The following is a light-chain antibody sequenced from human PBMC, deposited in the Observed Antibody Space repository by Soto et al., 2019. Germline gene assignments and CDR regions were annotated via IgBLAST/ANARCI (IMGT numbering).Light chain of an antibody. J-gene: IGLJ3*02. Sequence: QSVLTQPPSVSGAPGQRVIISCTNIGADFDVLWYQQLPGTAPKLLINANDNRPAGVTDRFSGSRSGNTASLTISGLQAEDEADYYCCSYAGSSSWVFGGGTKLTVL. V-gene: IGLV1-40*01. CDR2: AND. CDR3: CSYAGSSSWV. CDR1: NIGADFD.